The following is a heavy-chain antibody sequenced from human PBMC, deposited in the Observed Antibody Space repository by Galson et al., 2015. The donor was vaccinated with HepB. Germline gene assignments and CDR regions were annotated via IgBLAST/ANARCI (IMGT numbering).Heavy chain of an antibody. Sequence: SVKVSCKASGYTFTSYDINWVRQATGQGLEWMGWMNPNSGNTGYAQKFQGRVTMTRNTSISTAYMELSSLRSEDTAVYYCARASYDFWSGYTYYYYYMDVWGKGTTVTVSS. V-gene: IGHV1-8*01. J-gene: IGHJ6*03. D-gene: IGHD3-3*01. CDR1: GYTFTSYD. CDR3: ARASYDFWSGYTYYYYYMDV. CDR2: MNPNSGNT.